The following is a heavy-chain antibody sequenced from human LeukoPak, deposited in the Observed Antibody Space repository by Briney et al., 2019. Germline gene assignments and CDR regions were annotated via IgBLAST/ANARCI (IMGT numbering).Heavy chain of an antibody. D-gene: IGHD2-2*01. CDR1: GYTFTGYY. Sequence: ASMKVSCKASGYTFTGYYMHWVRQAPGQGLEWMGWINPNSGGTNYAQKFQGWVTMTRDTSISTAYMELSRLRSDDTAVYYCARGTIVVVPAARNWFDPWGQGTLVTVSS. CDR2: INPNSGGT. V-gene: IGHV1-2*04. J-gene: IGHJ5*02. CDR3: ARGTIVVVPAARNWFDP.